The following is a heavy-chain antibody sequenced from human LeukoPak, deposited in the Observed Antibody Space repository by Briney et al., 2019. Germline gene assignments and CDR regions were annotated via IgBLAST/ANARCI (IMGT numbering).Heavy chain of an antibody. CDR3: AKDLTINGFLEWDDY. V-gene: IGHV3-30*02. J-gene: IGHJ4*02. CDR1: GFTFSSYG. D-gene: IGHD3-3*01. CDR2: IRYDGSNK. Sequence: GGSLRLSCAASGFTFSSYGMHWVRQAPGKGLEWVAFIRYDGSNKYYADSVKGRFTISRDNSKNTLYLQMNSLRAEDTAVYYCAKDLTINGFLEWDDYWGQGTLVTVSS.